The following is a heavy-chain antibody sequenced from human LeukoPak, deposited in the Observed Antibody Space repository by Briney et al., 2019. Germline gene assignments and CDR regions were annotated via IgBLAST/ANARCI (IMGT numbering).Heavy chain of an antibody. V-gene: IGHV3-21*01. CDR3: ARVPVEIQLWSHYSGVAFDI. CDR1: GFTFSSYS. J-gene: IGHJ3*02. Sequence: GGSLRLSCAASGFTFSSYSLNWVRQAPGKGLECVASINSKSNHIYYADSVKGRFTISRDNAKNLVYLQMNSLRAEDTAVYYCARVPVEIQLWSHYSGVAFDIWGQGTMVTVSS. D-gene: IGHD5-18*01. CDR2: INSKSNHI.